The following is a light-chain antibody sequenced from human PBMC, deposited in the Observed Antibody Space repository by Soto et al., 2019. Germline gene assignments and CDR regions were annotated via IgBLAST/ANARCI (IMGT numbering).Light chain of an antibody. CDR1: SSDVGGYNY. CDR2: EVY. V-gene: IGLV2-8*01. J-gene: IGLJ1*01. Sequence: LTQPPSASGSPGQSVTISCTGTSSDVGGYNYVSWYQHHPGKAPKLIIYEVYKRPSGVPDRFSGSKSGNTAALTVSGLQAEDEADYYCSSYVGTNSYVFGTGTKSPS. CDR3: SSYVGTNSYV.